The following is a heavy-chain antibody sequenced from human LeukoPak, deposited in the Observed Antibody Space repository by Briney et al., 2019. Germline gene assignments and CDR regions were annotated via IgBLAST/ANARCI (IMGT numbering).Heavy chain of an antibody. CDR1: GGSISSGGYY. J-gene: IGHJ4*02. V-gene: IGHV4-31*03. Sequence: SQTMSLTCTVSGGSISSGGYYWSWIRQHPGKGLEWIGYIYYSGSTYYNPSLKSRVTISVDTSKNQFSLKLSSVTAADTAVYYCARGYDILTGYYYFDYWGQGTLVTVSS. D-gene: IGHD3-9*01. CDR3: ARGYDILTGYYYFDY. CDR2: IYYSGST.